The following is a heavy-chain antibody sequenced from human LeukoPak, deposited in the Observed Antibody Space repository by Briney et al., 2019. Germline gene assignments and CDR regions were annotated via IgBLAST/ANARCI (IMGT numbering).Heavy chain of an antibody. CDR1: GGSFTFTSHS. J-gene: IGHJ3*02. Sequence: GASVKVSCKASGGSFTFTSHSISWVRQAPGQGLEWMGGFIPIYGSANYAQKFQGRITITSDESTRTVYMELSSLRPEDSAMHYCAGFFYDNSGDAFISGAKGQWSPSLQ. D-gene: IGHD3-22*01. V-gene: IGHV1-69*13. CDR2: FIPIYGSA. CDR3: AGFFYDNSGDAFIS.